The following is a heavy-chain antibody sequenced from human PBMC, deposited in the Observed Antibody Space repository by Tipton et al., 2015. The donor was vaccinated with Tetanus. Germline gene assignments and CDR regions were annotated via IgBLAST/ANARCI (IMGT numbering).Heavy chain of an antibody. CDR3: AREADCSGGICFSGDFDN. J-gene: IGHJ4*02. CDR1: GFIFSSYG. D-gene: IGHD2-15*01. CDR2: SWYDGTDK. Sequence: SLRLSCAASGFIFSSYGIHWVRQAPGKGLEWVAVSWYDGTDKCYADSVKGRFTISRDNSKNTLYLQMNSLRAEDTAVYYCAREADCSGGICFSGDFDNWGQGTQGTVSS. V-gene: IGHV3-33*01.